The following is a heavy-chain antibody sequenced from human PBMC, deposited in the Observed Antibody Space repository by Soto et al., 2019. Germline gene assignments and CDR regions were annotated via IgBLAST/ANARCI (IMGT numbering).Heavy chain of an antibody. CDR1: GYTFTSYG. Sequence: ASVKVSCKASGYTFTSYGISWVRQAPGQGLEWMGWISAYNGNTNYAQKLQGRVTMTTDTSTSTAYMELRSLRSDDPAVYYCARDGRGPKVTGFFDYWGQGTLVTVSS. J-gene: IGHJ4*02. CDR3: ARDGRGPKVTGFFDY. CDR2: ISAYNGNT. D-gene: IGHD4-4*01. V-gene: IGHV1-18*01.